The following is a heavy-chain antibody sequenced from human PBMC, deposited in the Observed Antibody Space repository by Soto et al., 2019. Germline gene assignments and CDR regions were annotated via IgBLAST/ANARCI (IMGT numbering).Heavy chain of an antibody. CDR3: AKDPPCYVPPNWFDP. CDR2: IWYDGSNK. V-gene: IGHV3-33*06. J-gene: IGHJ5*02. D-gene: IGHD2-15*01. Sequence: GGSLRLSCAASGFTFSNYGMHWVRQAPGKGLEWVAVIWYDGSNKYYADSVKVRFTISRDNSKNTLYLQMNSLRAEDTAVYYCAKDPPCYVPPNWFDPWGHGTLVTVSS. CDR1: GFTFSNYG.